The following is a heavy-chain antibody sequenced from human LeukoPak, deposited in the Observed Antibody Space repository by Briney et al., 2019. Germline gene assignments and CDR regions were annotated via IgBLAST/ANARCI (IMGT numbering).Heavy chain of an antibody. J-gene: IGHJ4*02. D-gene: IGHD3-10*01. Sequence: GSLRLSCGGPGLTFSSYWMTWGRQAPGKGLEWVANIKPDGSEKAYVDSVKGRFTISRDNAKNSLYLQMYSLRVEDTAVYYCARDDYGWGSHPYWGQGTLVTVSS. V-gene: IGHV3-7*04. CDR3: ARDDYGWGSHPY. CDR2: IKPDGSEK. CDR1: GLTFSSYW.